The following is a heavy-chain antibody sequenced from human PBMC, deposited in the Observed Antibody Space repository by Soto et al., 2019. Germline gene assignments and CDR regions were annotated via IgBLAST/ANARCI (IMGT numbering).Heavy chain of an antibody. CDR1: GGTFSSYA. Sequence: QVQLVQSGAEVKKPGSSVKVSCKASGGTFSSYAISWVRQAPGQGLEWMGGIIPIFGTADYAQKFQGRVTITADESTRTGNMELSRLRSEDTAVEYCARHYDSSGYYHRRPDYWGQGTLVTVSS. CDR2: IIPIFGTA. D-gene: IGHD3-22*01. V-gene: IGHV1-69*12. CDR3: ARHYDSSGYYHRRPDY. J-gene: IGHJ4*02.